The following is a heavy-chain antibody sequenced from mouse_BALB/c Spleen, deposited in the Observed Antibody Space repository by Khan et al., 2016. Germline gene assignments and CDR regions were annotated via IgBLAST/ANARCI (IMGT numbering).Heavy chain of an antibody. D-gene: IGHD2-4*01. J-gene: IGHJ4*01. CDR2: ISYSGST. CDR1: GYSITSDYA. CDR3: AKGGLRRRTPDAMDY. V-gene: IGHV3-2*02. Sequence: EVQLQESGPGLVKPSQSLSLTCTVTGYSITSDYAWYWMRQFPGNKLEWVGYISYSGSTSYNPSLKSRISITRDTSKNQSFLQLNSVTTEDTATYYCAKGGLRRRTPDAMDYWGQETSVTAAS.